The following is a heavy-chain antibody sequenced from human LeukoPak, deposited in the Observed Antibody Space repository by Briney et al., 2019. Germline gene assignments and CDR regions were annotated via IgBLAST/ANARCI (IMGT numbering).Heavy chain of an antibody. D-gene: IGHD3-10*01. V-gene: IGHV1-18*01. CDR1: GYTFTSYG. J-gene: IGHJ3*01. Sequence: ASVKVSCKASGYTFTSYGISLVRQAPGQGLEWMGWISAYNGNTNYAQKLQGRVTMTTDTSTSTGYMELKNLTSDDTAVYYCARVQSYSLLWFGEPLGAFDFWGQGTTVTVSS. CDR2: ISAYNGNT. CDR3: ARVQSYSLLWFGEPLGAFDF.